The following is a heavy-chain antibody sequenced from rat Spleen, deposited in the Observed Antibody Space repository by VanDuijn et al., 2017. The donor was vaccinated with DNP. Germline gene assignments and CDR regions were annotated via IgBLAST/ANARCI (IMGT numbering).Heavy chain of an antibody. Sequence: EVHLVESGGDLVQPGRSLKISCVASAFTSNNYWMNWFRQVPGKVLEWVAAITTSGGRSYYPDSVKGRFTISRDNAGNTLYLQMNSLRSEDTATYYCAIYFYSGDNWFGYWGQGTLVTVSS. D-gene: IGHD1-1*01. J-gene: IGHJ3*01. CDR1: AFTSNNYW. CDR2: ITTSGGRS. CDR3: AIYFYSGDNWFGY. V-gene: IGHV5-31*01.